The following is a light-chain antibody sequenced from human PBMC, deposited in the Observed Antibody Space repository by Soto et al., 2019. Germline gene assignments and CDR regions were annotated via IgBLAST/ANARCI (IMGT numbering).Light chain of an antibody. CDR2: AAS. CDR3: LQHNSYPLT. CDR1: QSISTW. Sequence: DILMTQSPSFLSASVGDIVTITCRASQSISTWVAWYQQKPGKVPKRLIYAASSLQSGVSSRFSGSGSGTEFTLTISSLQSEDFATYYCLQHNSYPLTFGGGTKVDIK. J-gene: IGKJ4*01. V-gene: IGKV1-17*01.